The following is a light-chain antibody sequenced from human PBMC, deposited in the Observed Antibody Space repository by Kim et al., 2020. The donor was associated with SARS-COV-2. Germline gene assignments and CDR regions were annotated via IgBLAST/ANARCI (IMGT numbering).Light chain of an antibody. Sequence: EIVMTQSPATLSVSPGERATLSCRASQSVSSNLAWYQQKPGQAPSLLIYGASTRATGIPARFSGSGSGTEFTLTISSLQSEDFGVYYCQQYNNWHQPMYTFGQGTKLEIK. CDR2: GAS. CDR1: QSVSSN. CDR3: QQYNNWHQPMYT. V-gene: IGKV3-15*01. J-gene: IGKJ2*01.